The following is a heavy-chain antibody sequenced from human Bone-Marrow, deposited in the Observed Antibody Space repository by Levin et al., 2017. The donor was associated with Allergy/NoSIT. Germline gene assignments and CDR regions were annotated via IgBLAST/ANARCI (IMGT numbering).Heavy chain of an antibody. CDR2: IGASGRNT. CDR1: GFTFKKYA. CDR3: ARDPTGDYVGAFEI. Sequence: GGSLRLSCAASGFTFKKYAMSWVRQAPGKGPEWVSGIGASGRNTYYADSVRGRFAISRDDSKNTLHLQMNSLRVEDTAIYYCARDPTGDYVGAFEIWGQGTKVTVSS. V-gene: IGHV3-23*01. D-gene: IGHD4-17*01. J-gene: IGHJ3*02.